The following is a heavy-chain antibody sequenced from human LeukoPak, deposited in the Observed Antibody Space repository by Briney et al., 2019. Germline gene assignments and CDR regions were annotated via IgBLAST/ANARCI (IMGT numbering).Heavy chain of an antibody. Sequence: GESLKISCKGSGYSFTSYWIGWVRQMPGKGLEWMGIIYPGDSDTRYSPSFQGQVTISADKSISTAYLQWSSLKASDTAMHYCARLSRPEYYYDKGNWFDPWGQGTLVTVSS. V-gene: IGHV5-51*01. CDR3: ARLSRPEYYYDKGNWFDP. CDR1: GYSFTSYW. J-gene: IGHJ5*02. D-gene: IGHD3-22*01. CDR2: IYPGDSDT.